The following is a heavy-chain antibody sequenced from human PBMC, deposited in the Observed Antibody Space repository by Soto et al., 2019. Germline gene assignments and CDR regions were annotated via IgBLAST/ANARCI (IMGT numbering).Heavy chain of an antibody. CDR2: IYHSGST. Sequence: QMQLQESGSGLVKPSQTLSLTCAVSGGSISSGGYSWSWMRQPPGKGLEWIGYIYHSGSTYYNPSLKSRVTISVDRSKNQFSLKLSSVTAADTAVYYCAAGASFGVVPLDYWGQGTLVTVSS. CDR1: GGSISSGGYS. J-gene: IGHJ4*02. CDR3: AAGASFGVVPLDY. V-gene: IGHV4-30-2*01. D-gene: IGHD3-3*01.